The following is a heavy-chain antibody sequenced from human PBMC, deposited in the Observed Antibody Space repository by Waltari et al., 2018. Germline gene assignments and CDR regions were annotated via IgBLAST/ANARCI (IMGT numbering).Heavy chain of an antibody. D-gene: IGHD6-13*01. J-gene: IGHJ4*02. CDR2: INAGNGNT. V-gene: IGHV1-3*03. Sequence: QVQLVQSGAEVKKPGASVKVSCKASGYTFTSYAMHWVRQAPGQRLEWMGWINAGNGNTKYSQEFQGRVTITRDTSASTAYMELSSLRSEDTAVYYCATIKGSSSWPFDYWGQGTLVTVSS. CDR3: ATIKGSSSWPFDY. CDR1: GYTFTSYA.